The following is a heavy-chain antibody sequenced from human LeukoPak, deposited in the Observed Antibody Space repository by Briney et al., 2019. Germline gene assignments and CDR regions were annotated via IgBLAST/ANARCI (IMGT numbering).Heavy chain of an antibody. J-gene: IGHJ4*02. CDR3: ARGRSTVYFDY. CDR2: IYHSGST. CDR1: GGSFSGYY. V-gene: IGHV4-34*01. D-gene: IGHD4-17*01. Sequence: PSETLSLTCAVYGGSFSGYYWSWIRQPPGKGLEWIGEIYHSGSTNYNPSLKSRVTISVDKSKNQFSLKLSSVTAADTAMYYCARGRSTVYFDYWGQGTLVTVSS.